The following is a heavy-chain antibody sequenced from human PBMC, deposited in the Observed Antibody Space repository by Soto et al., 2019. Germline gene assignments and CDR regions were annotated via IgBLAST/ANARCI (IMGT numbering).Heavy chain of an antibody. D-gene: IGHD2-8*01. CDR1: GFTFSSYA. J-gene: IGHJ5*02. V-gene: IGHV3-30-3*01. Sequence: GGSLRLSCAASGFTFSSYAMHWVRQAPGKGLEWVAVISYDGSNKYYAGSVKGRFTISRDNSKNTLYLQMNSLRAEDTAVYYCARAGCTNGVCFNWFDPWGQGTLVTVSS. CDR3: ARAGCTNGVCFNWFDP. CDR2: ISYDGSNK.